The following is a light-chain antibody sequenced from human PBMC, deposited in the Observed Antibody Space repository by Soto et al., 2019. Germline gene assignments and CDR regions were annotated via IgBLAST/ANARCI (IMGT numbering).Light chain of an antibody. CDR2: QVT. Sequence: QGSRTQPASVCGSPGQSIHISCTGTTTDLAIYNYVSWYQQQPGKAPKLMIYQVTNRPAGVSNRFSGSRSGNTASLTISGLQAEDEADYYRSSYTDSSNYVFGTGTKVTVL. J-gene: IGLJ1*01. CDR3: SSYTDSSNYV. CDR1: TTDLAIYNY. V-gene: IGLV2-14*01.